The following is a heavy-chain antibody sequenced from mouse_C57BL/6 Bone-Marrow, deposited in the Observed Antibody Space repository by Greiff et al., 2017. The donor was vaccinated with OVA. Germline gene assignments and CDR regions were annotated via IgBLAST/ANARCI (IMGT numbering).Heavy chain of an antibody. CDR1: GFTFSSYT. CDR3: ARHGDGLWYFDV. J-gene: IGHJ1*03. Sequence: EVNVVESGGGLVKPGGSLKLSCAASGFTFSSYTMSWVRQTPEKRLEWVATISGGGGNTYYPDSVKGRFTISRDNAKNTLYLQMSSLRSEDTALYYCARHGDGLWYFDVWGTGTTVTVSS. D-gene: IGHD1-2*01. CDR2: ISGGGGNT. V-gene: IGHV5-9*01.